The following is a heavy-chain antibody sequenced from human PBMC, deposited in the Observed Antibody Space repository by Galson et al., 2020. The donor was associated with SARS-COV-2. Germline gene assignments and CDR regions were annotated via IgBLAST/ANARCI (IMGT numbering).Heavy chain of an antibody. V-gene: IGHV1-24*01. CDR1: GYTLTELS. CDR3: ATGSAMVRGFWFDP. D-gene: IGHD3-10*01. J-gene: IGHJ5*02. CDR2: FDPEDGET. Sequence: ASVKVSCKVSGYTLTELSMHWVRQAPGKGLEWMGGFDPEDGETIYAQKFQGRVTMTEDTSTDTAYMELSSLRSEDTAVYYCATGSAMVRGFWFDPWGQGTLVTVSS.